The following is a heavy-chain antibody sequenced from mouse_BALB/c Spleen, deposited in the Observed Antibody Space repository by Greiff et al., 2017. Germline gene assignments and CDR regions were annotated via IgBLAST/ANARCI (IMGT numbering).Heavy chain of an antibody. Sequence: DVQLVESGGGLVQPKGSLKLSCAASGFTFNTYAMNWVRQAPGKGLEWVARIRSKSNNYATYYADSVKDRFTISRDDSQSMLYLQMNNLKTEDTAMYYGVRILMTVYAMDYWGQGTSGTVSS. CDR2: IRSKSNNYAT. CDR3: VRILMTVYAMDY. V-gene: IGHV10-1*02. J-gene: IGHJ4*01. D-gene: IGHD2-3*01. CDR1: GFTFNTYA.